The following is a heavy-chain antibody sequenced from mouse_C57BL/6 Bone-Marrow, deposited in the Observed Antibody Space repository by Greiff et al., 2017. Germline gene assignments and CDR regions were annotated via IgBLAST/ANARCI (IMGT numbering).Heavy chain of an antibody. J-gene: IGHJ3*01. CDR1: GFTFSSYG. CDR3: ARHDYGTWFAY. CDR2: ISSGGSYT. V-gene: IGHV5-6*01. D-gene: IGHD1-1*01. Sequence: EVKLVESGGDLVKPGGSLKFSCAASGFTFSSYGMSWVRQTPDKRLEWVATISSGGSYTYYPDSVKGRFTISRDNAKNTLYLQMSSLKSEDTAMYYCARHDYGTWFAYWGQGTLVTVSA.